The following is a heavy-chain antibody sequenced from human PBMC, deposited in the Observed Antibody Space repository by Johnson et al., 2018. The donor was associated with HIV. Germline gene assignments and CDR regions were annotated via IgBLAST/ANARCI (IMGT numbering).Heavy chain of an antibody. CDR2: IGTAGDT. J-gene: IGHJ3*01. CDR1: GFTFDDYA. V-gene: IGHV3-13*01. D-gene: IGHD3-10*01. CDR3: ASVNSGAFNF. Sequence: VQLVESGGGVVRPGGSLRLSCAASGFTFDDYAMHWVRRATGKGLEWVSAIGTAGDTYYADSVKGRFTISRDNSKNTLYLQMNSLRAEDTAVYYCASVNSGAFNFWGQGTMVTVSS.